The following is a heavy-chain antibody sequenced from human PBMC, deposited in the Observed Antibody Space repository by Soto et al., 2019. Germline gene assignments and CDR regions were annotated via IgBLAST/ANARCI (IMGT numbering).Heavy chain of an antibody. D-gene: IGHD6-13*01. CDR1: GVSFSSYS. J-gene: IGHJ4*02. CDR2: ISSSGNSI. CDR3: ARAFAGTSSSDY. Sequence: GGSLILSCAASGVSFSSYSMIWVRQAPGEGLEWVSFISSSGNSIFYAASVQGRFTISRDNAKNSLYLQMNGLRAEDTAVYYCARAFAGTSSSDYWGQGTLVNVSS. V-gene: IGHV3-21*01.